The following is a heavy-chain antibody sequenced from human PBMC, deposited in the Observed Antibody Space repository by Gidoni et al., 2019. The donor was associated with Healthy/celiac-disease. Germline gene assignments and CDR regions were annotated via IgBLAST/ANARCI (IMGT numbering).Heavy chain of an antibody. CDR2: ISWDGGST. V-gene: IGHV3-43*01. CDR3: AKDVGGNGRGFDY. Sequence: EVQLVESGGVVVQPGGSLRLSCAASGFTFDDYTMPWVRQAPGKGLEWVSLISWDGGSTYYADSVKGRFTISRDNSKNSLYLQMNSLRTEDTALYYCAKDVGGNGRGFDYWGQGTLVTVSS. D-gene: IGHD3-10*01. CDR1: GFTFDDYT. J-gene: IGHJ4*02.